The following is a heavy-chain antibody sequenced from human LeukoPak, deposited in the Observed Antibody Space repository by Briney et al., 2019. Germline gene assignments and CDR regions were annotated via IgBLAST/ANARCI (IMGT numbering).Heavy chain of an antibody. CDR1: GGSISSGGYY. CDR3: ARRLQWLGRGWFDP. D-gene: IGHD6-19*01. Sequence: SETLSLTCTVSGGSISSGGYYWSWIRQPPGKGLEWIGEINHSGSTNYNPSLKSRVTISVDTSKNQFSLKLSSVTAADTAVYYCARRLQWLGRGWFDPWGQGTLVTVSS. J-gene: IGHJ5*02. CDR2: INHSGST. V-gene: IGHV4-39*07.